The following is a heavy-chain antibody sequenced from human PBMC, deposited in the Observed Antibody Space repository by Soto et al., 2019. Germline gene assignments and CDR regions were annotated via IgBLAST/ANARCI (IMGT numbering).Heavy chain of an antibody. CDR3: ARVAGGYCSGGSCYSSDYYCYYMYV. D-gene: IGHD2-15*01. CDR1: GYTLTSYY. Sequence: RASVKGSCKASGYTLTSYYMHWVRQAPGQGLEWMGIINPSGGSTSYAQKFQGRVTMTRDTSTSTVYMELSSLRSEDTAVYYCARVAGGYCSGGSCYSSDYYCYYMYVWGKGTTVTVSS. J-gene: IGHJ6*03. V-gene: IGHV1-46*03. CDR2: INPSGGST.